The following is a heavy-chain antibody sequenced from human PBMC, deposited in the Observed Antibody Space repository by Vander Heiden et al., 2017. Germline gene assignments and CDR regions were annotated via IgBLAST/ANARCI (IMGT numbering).Heavy chain of an antibody. CDR3: AEGSYDILTGPVVDV. J-gene: IGHJ6*02. V-gene: IGHV1-69*01. CDR2: SIPIFGKA. Sequence: QVQLVQSGAEVTNPGSSVKVSCQASGGTFSSYAISWVRQAPGQGLEGMGGSIPIFGKANYARKFQGRVTITADESTSTAYMELSSLRSEDTAVYYCAEGSYDILTGPVVDVWCQGTTVTVSS. CDR1: GGTFSSYA. D-gene: IGHD3-9*01.